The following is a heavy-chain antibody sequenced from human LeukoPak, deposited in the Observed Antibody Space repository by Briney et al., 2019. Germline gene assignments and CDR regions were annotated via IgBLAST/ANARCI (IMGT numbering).Heavy chain of an antibody. V-gene: IGHV4-61*08. CDR1: GGSISSGGYY. CDR2: IYYSGST. Sequence: SETLSLTCTVSGGSISSGGYYWSWIRQHPGKGLEWIGYIYYSGSTNYNPSLRSRVTISVDTSKNQFSLKLSSVTAADTAVYYCARGGEYGDYQFFDYWGQGTLVTVSS. J-gene: IGHJ4*02. D-gene: IGHD4-17*01. CDR3: ARGGEYGDYQFFDY.